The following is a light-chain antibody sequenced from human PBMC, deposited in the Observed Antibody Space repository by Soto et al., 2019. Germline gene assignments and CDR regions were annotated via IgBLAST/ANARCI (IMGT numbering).Light chain of an antibody. CDR2: GAS. CDR1: QTIGND. CDR3: QQSYTTPRT. J-gene: IGKJ1*01. Sequence: DIQMTQSPSSLSASVGDRVTTMCRASQTIGNDLNWYQKKAGEAPKLLVFGASNLQGGVPTRFSGAGSGTHFTLTVSNLQPEDFVTYYCQQSYTTPRTFGQGTKV. V-gene: IGKV1-39*01.